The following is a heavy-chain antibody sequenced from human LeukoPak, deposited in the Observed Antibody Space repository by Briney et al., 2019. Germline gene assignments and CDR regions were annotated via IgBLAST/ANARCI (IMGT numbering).Heavy chain of an antibody. CDR1: GFTFTSSA. Sequence: SVKVSCKASGFTFTSSAVQWVRQARGQRLEWIGWMVVGSGNTNYEQKFQERDTITRDMSTSTAYMELSSLRSEDTAVYYCAAESLGYCSGGSCYGQFDYWGQGTLVTVSS. CDR3: AAESLGYCSGGSCYGQFDY. V-gene: IGHV1-58*01. J-gene: IGHJ4*02. D-gene: IGHD2-15*01. CDR2: MVVGSGNT.